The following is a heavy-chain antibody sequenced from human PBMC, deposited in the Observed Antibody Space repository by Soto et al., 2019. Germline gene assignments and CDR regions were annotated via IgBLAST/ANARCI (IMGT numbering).Heavy chain of an antibody. CDR1: GFTFDDYA. D-gene: IGHD3-10*01. J-gene: IGHJ6*02. CDR3: AKGDFPGVHYYYGMDV. CDR2: ISWNSGSI. V-gene: IGHV3-9*01. Sequence: GGSLRLSCAASGFTFDDYAMHWVRQAPGKGLEWVSGISWNSGSIGYADSVKGRFTISRDNAKNSLYLQMNSLRAEDTALYYCAKGDFPGVHYYYGMDVWGQGTTVTVSS.